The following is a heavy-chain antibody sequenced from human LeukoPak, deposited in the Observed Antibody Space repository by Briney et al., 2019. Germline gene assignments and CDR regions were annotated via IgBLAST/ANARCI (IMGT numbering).Heavy chain of an antibody. J-gene: IGHJ1*01. CDR2: ISYDGSNK. CDR3: AKDSLVGAGTDFQH. V-gene: IGHV3-30-3*01. Sequence: GRSLRLSCAASGFTFSSYAMHWVRQAPGKGLEWVAVISYDGSNKYYADSVKGRFTISRDNSKSTLYLQMNSLRAEDTAIYYCAKDSLVGAGTDFQHWGQGTLVTVSS. CDR1: GFTFSSYA. D-gene: IGHD6-13*01.